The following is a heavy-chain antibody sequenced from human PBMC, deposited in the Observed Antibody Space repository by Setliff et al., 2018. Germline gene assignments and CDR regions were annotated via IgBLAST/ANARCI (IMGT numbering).Heavy chain of an antibody. CDR3: ARDPYYYDSSGYYYRNY. V-gene: IGHV3-48*01. CDR1: GFTFSSYS. CDR2: ISSSSSTI. J-gene: IGHJ4*02. D-gene: IGHD3-22*01. Sequence: GGSLRLSCAASGFTFSSYSMNWVRQAPGKGLEWVSYISSSSSTIYYADSVKGRFTISRDNAKNSLYLQMNSLRAEDTAVYYCARDPYYYDSSGYYYRNYWGQGTLVTVSS.